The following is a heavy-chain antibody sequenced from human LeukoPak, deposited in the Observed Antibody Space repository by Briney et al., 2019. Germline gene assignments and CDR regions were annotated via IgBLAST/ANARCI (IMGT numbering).Heavy chain of an antibody. J-gene: IGHJ4*02. D-gene: IGHD6-19*01. V-gene: IGHV4-34*01. CDR3: ATAGSGWPKVPFDC. Sequence: SETLSLTCAVYGGSFSGYYWSWIRQPPGKGLEWIGEINHSGSTNYNPSLKSRVTISVDTSKNQFSLKLSSVTAADTAVYYCATAGSGWPKVPFDCWGQGTLVTVSS. CDR2: INHSGST. CDR1: GGSFSGYY.